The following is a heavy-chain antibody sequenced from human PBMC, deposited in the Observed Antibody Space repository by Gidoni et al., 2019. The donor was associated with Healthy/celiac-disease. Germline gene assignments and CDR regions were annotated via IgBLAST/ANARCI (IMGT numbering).Heavy chain of an antibody. V-gene: IGHV4-39*01. Sequence: QLQLQESGPGLVKPSETLSLTCTVSGGSISSSSYYWGWIRQPPGKGLEWIGSIYYSGSTYYNPSLKSRVTISVDTSKNQFSLKLSSVTAADTAVYYCAIWGTAMVTEDYFDYWGQGTLVTVSS. CDR3: AIWGTAMVTEDYFDY. CDR2: IYYSGST. CDR1: GGSISSSSYY. J-gene: IGHJ4*02. D-gene: IGHD5-18*01.